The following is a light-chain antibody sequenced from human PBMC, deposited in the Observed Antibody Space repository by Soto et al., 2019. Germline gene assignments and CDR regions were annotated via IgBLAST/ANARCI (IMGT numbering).Light chain of an antibody. V-gene: IGLV1-47*01. J-gene: IGLJ3*02. CDR1: RSNIESND. Sequence: QSVLTQPPSASGTPGQRVTISCSGSRSNIESNDVYWYHQLPGTAPKLLIYRNDQRPSGVPDRFSGSRSGTSASLAISGLRSDDEADYYCAAWDDSLTGRVFGGGTKLTVL. CDR2: RND. CDR3: AAWDDSLTGRV.